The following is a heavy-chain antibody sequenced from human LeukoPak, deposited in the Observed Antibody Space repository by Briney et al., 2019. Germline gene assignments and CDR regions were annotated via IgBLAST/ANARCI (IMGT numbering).Heavy chain of an antibody. CDR1: GGSISSYY. CDR2: IYYSGST. CDR3: ARGKQWLPLDY. J-gene: IGHJ4*02. V-gene: IGHV4-59*01. Sequence: PSQTLSLTCTVSGGSISSYYWSWIRQPPGKGLEWIGYIYYSGSTNYNPSLKSRVTISVDTSKNQFSLKLSSVTAADTAVYYCARGKQWLPLDYWGQGTLVTVSS. D-gene: IGHD6-19*01.